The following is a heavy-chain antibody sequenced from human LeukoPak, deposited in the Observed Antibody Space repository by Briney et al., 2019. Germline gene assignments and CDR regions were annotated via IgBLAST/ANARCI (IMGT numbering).Heavy chain of an antibody. CDR1: GFTFSSYE. D-gene: IGHD3-10*01. J-gene: IGHJ4*02. Sequence: GGSLRLSCAASGFTFSSYEMNWVRQAPGKGLEWVSYISSSGSTIYYADSVKGRFTISRDNSKNTLYLQMNSLRAEDTAVYYCAKGSFRHMVRGVITEIDYWGQGTLVTVSS. CDR3: AKGSFRHMVRGVITEIDY. V-gene: IGHV3-48*03. CDR2: ISSSGSTI.